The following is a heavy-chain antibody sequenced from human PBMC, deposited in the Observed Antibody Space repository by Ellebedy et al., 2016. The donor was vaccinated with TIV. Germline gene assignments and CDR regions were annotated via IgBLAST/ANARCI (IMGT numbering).Heavy chain of an antibody. D-gene: IGHD2-21*02. CDR2: IYPGDSDT. J-gene: IGHJ6*02. CDR3: AREGKYCGGDCYVDV. Sequence: PGGSLRLSCKGSGYSFTSYWISWVRQMPGKGLEWMGIIYPGDSDTRYSPSFQGQVTISADKSISTAYLQWSSLKASDTAMYYCAREGKYCGGDCYVDVWGQGTTVTVSS. CDR1: GYSFTSYW. V-gene: IGHV5-51*01.